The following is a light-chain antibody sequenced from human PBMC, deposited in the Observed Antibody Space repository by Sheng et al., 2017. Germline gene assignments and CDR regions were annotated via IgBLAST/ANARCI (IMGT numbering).Light chain of an antibody. CDR2: AAS. CDR1: EAIRNS. CDR3: QQSYNTPLT. V-gene: IGKV1-NL1*01. J-gene: IGKJ3*01. Sequence: DIQMTQSPSSLSASVGDRVTITCRASEAIRNSLAWYQQIPGKAPKLLLYAASRLQSGVPSRFSGSGSGTDYTLTISSLQPEDFATYYCQQSYNTPLTFGPGTKWIS.